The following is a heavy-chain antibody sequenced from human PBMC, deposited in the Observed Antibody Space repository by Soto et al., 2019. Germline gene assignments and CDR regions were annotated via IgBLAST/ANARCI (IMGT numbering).Heavy chain of an antibody. CDR2: ICWNSGSR. J-gene: IGHJ5*02. V-gene: IGHV3-9*01. Sequence: PGGSLRLSCAASGFTFDDYDMHWVRQAPGKGLEWVSGICWNSGSRGYADSVKGRFTISRDNAKNSLYLQMTNMDPLDTATYHCAHERGCCGSRGTWGQGTLVTVSS. D-gene: IGHD2-21*01. CDR3: AHERGCCGSRGT. CDR1: GFTFDDYD.